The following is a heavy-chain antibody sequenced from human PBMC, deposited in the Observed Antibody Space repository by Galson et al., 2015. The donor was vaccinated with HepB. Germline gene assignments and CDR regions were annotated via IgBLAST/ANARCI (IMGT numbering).Heavy chain of an antibody. J-gene: IGHJ4*02. CDR3: AREGSSGWYGVDY. D-gene: IGHD6-19*01. V-gene: IGHV3-21*01. CDR2: ISSSSSYI. Sequence: SLRLSCAASGFTFSSYSMNWVRQAPGKGLEWVSSISSSSSYIYYADSVKGRFTISRDNAKNSLYLQMNSLRAEDTAVYYCAREGSSGWYGVDYWGQGTLVTVSS. CDR1: GFTFSSYS.